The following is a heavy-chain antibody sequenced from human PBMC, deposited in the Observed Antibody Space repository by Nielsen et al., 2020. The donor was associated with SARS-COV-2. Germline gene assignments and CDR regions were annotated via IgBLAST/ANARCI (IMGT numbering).Heavy chain of an antibody. CDR3: ARGEGWLAPDAFDI. CDR1: GGTFRSYA. V-gene: IGHV1-69*13. D-gene: IGHD6-19*01. J-gene: IGHJ3*02. Sequence: SVQVSCKASGGTFRSYAISWVRQAPGQGLEWMGGIIPIFGTANYAQKFQGRVTITADESTSTAYMELSSLRSEDTAVYYCARGEGWLAPDAFDIWGQGTMVTVSS. CDR2: IIPIFGTA.